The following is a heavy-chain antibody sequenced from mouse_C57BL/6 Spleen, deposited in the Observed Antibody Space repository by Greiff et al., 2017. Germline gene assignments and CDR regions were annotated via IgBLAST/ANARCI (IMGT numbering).Heavy chain of an antibody. D-gene: IGHD3-1*01. CDR3: ARQLPHWYFDV. V-gene: IGHV1-26*01. J-gene: IGHJ1*03. CDR1: GYTFTDYY. Sequence: EVQLQQSGPELVKPGASVKISCKASGYTFTDYYMNWVKQSHGKSLEWIGDINPNNGGTSYNQKFKGKATLTVDKSSSTAYMELRSLTSEDSAVYYCARQLPHWYFDVWGTGTTVTVSS. CDR2: INPNNGGT.